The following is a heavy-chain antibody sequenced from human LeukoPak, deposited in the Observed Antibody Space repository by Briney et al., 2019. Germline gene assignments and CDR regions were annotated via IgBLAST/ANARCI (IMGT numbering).Heavy chain of an antibody. V-gene: IGHV4-4*02. J-gene: IGHJ4*02. CDR1: GDSISSSNW. CDR2: IYHSGST. CDR3: ARDYCSSTSCYSALDY. Sequence: SGTLSLTCAVSGDSISSSNWWSWVRQSPGKGLEWIGEIYHSGSTNYNPSLKSRVTISVDKSKNQLSLKLTSVTAADTAMYHCARDYCSSTSCYSALDYWGQGILVTVSS. D-gene: IGHD2-2*01.